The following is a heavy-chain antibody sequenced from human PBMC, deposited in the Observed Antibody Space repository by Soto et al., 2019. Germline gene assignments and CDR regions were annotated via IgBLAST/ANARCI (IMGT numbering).Heavy chain of an antibody. V-gene: IGHV3-13*01. D-gene: IGHD2-2*02. CDR3: ARAVPREAINGMDV. CDR2: IGTAGDT. Sequence: EVQLVESGGGLVQPGGSLRLSCAASGFTFSTYDMHCVRQSTGKGLEWVSAIGTAGDTYYPGSVKGRFTISRENAKNSLYLQMNSLRAGDTAVYYCARAVPREAINGMDVWGQGTTVTVSS. J-gene: IGHJ6*02. CDR1: GFTFSTYD.